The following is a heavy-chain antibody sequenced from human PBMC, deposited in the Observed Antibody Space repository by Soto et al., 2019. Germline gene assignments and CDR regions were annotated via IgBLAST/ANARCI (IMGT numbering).Heavy chain of an antibody. Sequence: QVQLMQSGAEVKKPGASVKVSCKASGYTFINYGINWVRQAPGQGLEWMGWISAYNGNTKDAQKFQGRVTLTTDTSTSTDYMELTGLRYDDTAVYYCARDMVTFGGVRVSGYWGQGTLVTVSS. V-gene: IGHV1-18*01. J-gene: IGHJ4*02. CDR2: ISAYNGNT. D-gene: IGHD3-16*01. CDR1: GYTFINYG. CDR3: ARDMVTFGGVRVSGY.